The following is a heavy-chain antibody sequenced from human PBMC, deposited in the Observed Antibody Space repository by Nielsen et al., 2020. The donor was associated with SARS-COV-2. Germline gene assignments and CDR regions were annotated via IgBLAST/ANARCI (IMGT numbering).Heavy chain of an antibody. CDR3: AREGIVGATDGDYYYYYGMDV. Sequence: WVRQAPGQGLEWMGWISAYNGNTNYAQKLQGRVTITADKSTSTAYMELSSLRSEDTAVYYCAREGIVGATDGDYYYYYGMDVWGQGTTVTVSS. CDR2: ISAYNGNT. D-gene: IGHD1-26*01. J-gene: IGHJ6*02. V-gene: IGHV1-18*01.